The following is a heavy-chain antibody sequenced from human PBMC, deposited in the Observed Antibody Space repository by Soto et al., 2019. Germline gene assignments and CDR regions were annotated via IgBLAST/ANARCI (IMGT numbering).Heavy chain of an antibody. CDR2: ISYDGSNK. Sequence: GGSLRLSCAASGFTFSSYGMHWVRQAPGKGLEWVAVISYDGSNKYYADSVKGRFTISRDNSKNTLYLQMNSLRAEDTAVYYCAKDQNPTVPYYYYGMDVWGQGTTVTVSS. J-gene: IGHJ6*02. D-gene: IGHD4-17*01. V-gene: IGHV3-30*18. CDR1: GFTFSSYG. CDR3: AKDQNPTVPYYYYGMDV.